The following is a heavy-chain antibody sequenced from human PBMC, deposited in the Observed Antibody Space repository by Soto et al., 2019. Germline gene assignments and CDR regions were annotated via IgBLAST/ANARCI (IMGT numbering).Heavy chain of an antibody. CDR3: TTRKEEMATTYYYGMDV. CDR2: IKSKTDGGTT. Sequence: PGGSLRLSCAASGFTFSNAWMSWVRQAPGKGLEWVGRIKSKTDGGTTDYAAPVKGRFTISRDDSKNTLYLQMNSLKTEDTAVYYCTTRKEEMATTYYYGMDVWGQGTTVTVSS. CDR1: GFTFSNAW. V-gene: IGHV3-15*01. J-gene: IGHJ6*02. D-gene: IGHD5-12*01.